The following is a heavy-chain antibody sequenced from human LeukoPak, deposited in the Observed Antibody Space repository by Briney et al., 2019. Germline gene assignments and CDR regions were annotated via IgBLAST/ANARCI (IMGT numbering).Heavy chain of an antibody. CDR3: ARDPILWGGYYYGNYFDY. CDR2: IIPIFGTA. Sequence: ASVKVSRKASGGTFSSYAISWVRQAPGQGLEWMGRIIPIFGTANYAQKFQGRVTITTDESTSTAYMELSSLRSEDTAVYYCARDPILWGGYYYGNYFDYWGQGTLVTVSS. D-gene: IGHD3-22*01. CDR1: GGTFSSYA. V-gene: IGHV1-69*05. J-gene: IGHJ4*02.